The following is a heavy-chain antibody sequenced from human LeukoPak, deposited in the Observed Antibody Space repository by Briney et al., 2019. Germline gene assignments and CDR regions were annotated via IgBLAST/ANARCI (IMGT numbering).Heavy chain of an antibody. CDR3: ARGRLARIPYFDS. Sequence: PSETLSLTCSVFGGSISSGSHFWSWIRQLPGKGLEWLGYVDYSGTIYYNSSLEGRLTLSVDTSSNQFSLDLRSMTVADAAVYYCARGRLARIPYFDSWGQGALVAVS. D-gene: IGHD6-19*01. V-gene: IGHV4-31*03. CDR1: GGSISSGSHF. J-gene: IGHJ4*02. CDR2: VDYSGTI.